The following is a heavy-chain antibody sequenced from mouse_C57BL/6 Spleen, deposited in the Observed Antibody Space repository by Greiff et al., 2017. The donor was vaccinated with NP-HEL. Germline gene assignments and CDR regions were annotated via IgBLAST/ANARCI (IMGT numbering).Heavy chain of an antibody. CDR1: GYSITSGYY. Sequence: EVQRVESGPGLVKPSQSLSLTCSVTGYSITSGYYWNWIRQFPGNKLEWMGYISYDGSNNYNPSLKNRISITRDTSKNQFFLKLNSVTTEDTATYYCAIYGSSFYWYFDVWGTGTTVTVSS. V-gene: IGHV3-6*01. CDR3: AIYGSSFYWYFDV. CDR2: ISYDGSN. D-gene: IGHD1-1*01. J-gene: IGHJ1*03.